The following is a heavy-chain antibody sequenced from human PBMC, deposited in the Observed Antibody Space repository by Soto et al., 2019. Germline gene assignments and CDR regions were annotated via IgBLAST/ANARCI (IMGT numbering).Heavy chain of an antibody. J-gene: IGHJ3*02. CDR3: ARGDYYDSSGPFSDAFDI. Sequence: SETLSLTCTVSGGSISSGGYYWTWIRQHPGKGLEWIGYIYYSGSTYYNPSLKSRVTISVDTSKNQFSLKLSSVTAEDTAVYYCARGDYYDSSGPFSDAFDIWGQGTMVTVSS. V-gene: IGHV4-31*03. CDR1: GGSISSGGYY. D-gene: IGHD3-22*01. CDR2: IYYSGST.